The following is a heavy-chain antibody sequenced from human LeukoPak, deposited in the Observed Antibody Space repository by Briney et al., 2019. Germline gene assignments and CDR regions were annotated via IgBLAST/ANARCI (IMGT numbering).Heavy chain of an antibody. CDR3: ASGGAAAGRALWYFDL. Sequence: PSETLSLTCAVSGGSISSSNWWSWVRQPPGKGLEWIGEIYHSGSTNYNPSLKSRVTISVDKSKNQFSLKLSSVTAADTAVYYCASGGAAAGRALWYFDLWGRGTLVTVSS. CDR1: GGSISSSNW. V-gene: IGHV4-4*02. CDR2: IYHSGST. D-gene: IGHD6-13*01. J-gene: IGHJ2*01.